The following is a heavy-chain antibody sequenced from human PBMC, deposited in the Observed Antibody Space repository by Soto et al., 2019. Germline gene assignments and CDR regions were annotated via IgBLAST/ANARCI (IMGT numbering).Heavy chain of an antibody. J-gene: IGHJ4*02. Sequence: EVQMVESGGGLVKPGGSLRLSCVASGFTFSRYSMNWVRQAPGKGLEWLSSIDSSSGYIYYADSVQGRFTISRDNAKNSLYLQMNSLRAEDTAVYYCAGGNGRDFDYWGQGTLVTVSS. CDR1: GFTFSRYS. D-gene: IGHD1-26*01. CDR3: AGGNGRDFDY. V-gene: IGHV3-21*01. CDR2: IDSSSGYI.